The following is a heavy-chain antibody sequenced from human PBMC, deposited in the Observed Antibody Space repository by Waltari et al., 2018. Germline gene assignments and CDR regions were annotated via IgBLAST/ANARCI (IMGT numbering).Heavy chain of an antibody. CDR3: ASQKVGRITMVRGVPLRY. V-gene: IGHV3-23*04. J-gene: IGHJ4*02. CDR2: ISGSGGST. Sequence: EVQLVESGGGLVQPGGSLRLSCAASGFTFSSYAMRWVRQAPGKGLEWVSAISGSGGSTYYADSVKGRFTISRDNSKNTLYLQMNSLRAEDTAVYYCASQKVGRITMVRGVPLRYWGQGTLVTVSS. CDR1: GFTFSSYA. D-gene: IGHD3-10*01.